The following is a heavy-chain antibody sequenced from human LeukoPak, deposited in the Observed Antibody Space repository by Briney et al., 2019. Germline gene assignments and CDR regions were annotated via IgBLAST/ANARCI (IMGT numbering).Heavy chain of an antibody. CDR1: GGTFSSYA. V-gene: IGHV1-69*13. CDR3: ARVGATMAINFRGAFDI. CDR2: IIPIFGTA. J-gene: IGHJ3*02. Sequence: ASVKVSCKASGGTFSSYAISWVRQAPGQGLEWMGGIIPIFGTANYAQKFQGRVTITADESTSTAYMELSSLRSEDTAVYYCARVGATMAINFRGAFDIWGQGTMVTVSS. D-gene: IGHD1-26*01.